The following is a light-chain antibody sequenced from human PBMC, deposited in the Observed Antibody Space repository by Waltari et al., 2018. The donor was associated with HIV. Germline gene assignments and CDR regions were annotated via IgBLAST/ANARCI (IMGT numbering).Light chain of an antibody. Sequence: DIQMTQSPSSLSASVGDRVTITCRASQSVSTYLNWYHQRPGQPPNLLIYTSSTLQSGVPSRFSGSGSGTDFTLTISSLQPEDFGTYYCQQSYSSPRSFGQGTKVEIK. CDR2: TSS. V-gene: IGKV1-39*01. CDR1: QSVSTY. J-gene: IGKJ2*03. CDR3: QQSYSSPRS.